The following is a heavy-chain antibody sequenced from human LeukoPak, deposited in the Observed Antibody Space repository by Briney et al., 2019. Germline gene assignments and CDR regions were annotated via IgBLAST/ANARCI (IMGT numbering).Heavy chain of an antibody. D-gene: IGHD3-10*01. CDR3: AKGPYGLGIYYGMDV. CDR1: GFTFSNCG. CDR2: IGGDGTT. V-gene: IGHV3-23*01. J-gene: IGHJ6*02. Sequence: GGSLRLSCATSGFTFSNCGMSWVRQAPGKGLQWLSVIGGDGTTYYADSVKGRFTVSRDDSENTLYLQMNSLRAEDTAVYYCAKGPYGLGIYYGMDVWGQGTTVTV.